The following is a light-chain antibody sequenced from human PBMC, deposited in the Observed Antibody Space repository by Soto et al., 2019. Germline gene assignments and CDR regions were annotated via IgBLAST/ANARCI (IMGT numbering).Light chain of an antibody. CDR3: QQYGGSTRT. Sequence: IVLTQSPGTLSLSPGERATLSCRASQSVTTQLAWYKQKPGQAPRLIIHGASSRATGVPERITGSGSGTDFTLSISRLEHEDFAVYYCQQYGGSTRTFGQGTKVEIK. CDR1: QSVTTQ. V-gene: IGKV3-20*01. J-gene: IGKJ1*01. CDR2: GAS.